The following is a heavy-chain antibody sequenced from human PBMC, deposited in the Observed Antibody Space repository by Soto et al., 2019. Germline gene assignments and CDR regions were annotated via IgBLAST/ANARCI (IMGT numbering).Heavy chain of an antibody. D-gene: IGHD5-18*01. CDR1: GFTFSSYA. Sequence: QVQLVESGGGVVQPGRSLRLSCAASGFTFSSYAMHWVRQAPGKGLEWVAVISYDGSNKYYADSVKGRFNISRDNSKNTLYLHMKSVRAEDTAVYYCARDPLWGTAMGLWYFDLWGRGTLVTLS. CDR3: ARDPLWGTAMGLWYFDL. CDR2: ISYDGSNK. J-gene: IGHJ2*01. V-gene: IGHV3-30-3*01.